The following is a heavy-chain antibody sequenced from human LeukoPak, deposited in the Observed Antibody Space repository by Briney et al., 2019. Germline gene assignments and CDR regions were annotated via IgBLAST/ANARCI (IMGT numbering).Heavy chain of an antibody. Sequence: GGSLRLSCAASGFTVNSNYMSWVRQAPGKGLEWVSVIYSGGSTYYADSVKGRFTISRDNSKNTLYLQMNSLRAEDTAVYYCATSYYYDSSGYYSYWGQGTLVTVSS. CDR3: ATSYYYDSSGYYSY. V-gene: IGHV3-66*01. CDR1: GFTVNSNY. CDR2: IYSGGST. J-gene: IGHJ4*02. D-gene: IGHD3-22*01.